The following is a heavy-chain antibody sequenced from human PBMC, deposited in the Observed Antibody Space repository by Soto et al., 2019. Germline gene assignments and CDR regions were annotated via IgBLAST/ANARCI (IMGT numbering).Heavy chain of an antibody. CDR3: ARIVYDTRLNYMYFDF. Sequence: SETLSLTCAVSGVSISSGNLWTWVRQPPQRGLEYIGEIFHDGTANYYPSFERRVAISVDTSKNQFSLKLTSVTAADKAIYFCARIVYDTRLNYMYFDFWGQGALVTVSS. D-gene: IGHD3-10*01. CDR2: IFHDGTA. J-gene: IGHJ4*02. V-gene: IGHV4-4*02. CDR1: GVSISSGNL.